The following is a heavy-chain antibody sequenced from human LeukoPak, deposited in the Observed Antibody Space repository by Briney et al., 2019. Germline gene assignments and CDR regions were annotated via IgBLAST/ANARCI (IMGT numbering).Heavy chain of an antibody. V-gene: IGHV4-59*01. CDR3: ARSIVGATEFDY. CDR1: GGSISSYY. Sequence: PSETLSLTCTVSGGSISSYYWSWIRQPPGKGLEWIGYIYYSGSTNYNPSLKSRVTISVDTSKNQFSLKLSSVTAADTAVYYCARSIVGATEFDYWGQGTLVTVSS. CDR2: IYYSGST. J-gene: IGHJ4*02. D-gene: IGHD1-26*01.